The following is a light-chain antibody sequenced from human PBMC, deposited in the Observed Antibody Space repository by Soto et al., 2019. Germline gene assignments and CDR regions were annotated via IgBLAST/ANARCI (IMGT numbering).Light chain of an antibody. CDR2: DTS. CDR3: FLSYSGARKV. V-gene: IGLV7-46*01. CDR1: TGAVTSAHY. Sequence: QAVVTQEPSLTVSPGETVTLTCGSSTGAVTSAHYPYWFQQRPGQAPRTLIYDTSNKHSRTPARFSGSLLGGKAALTLSGAQSEDEAEYYCFLSYSGARKVFGGGTKLTVL. J-gene: IGLJ2*01.